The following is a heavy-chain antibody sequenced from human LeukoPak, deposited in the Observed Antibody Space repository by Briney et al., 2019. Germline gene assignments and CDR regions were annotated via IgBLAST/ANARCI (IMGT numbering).Heavy chain of an antibody. CDR3: ARDGMLWFGEPSPDY. CDR2: IYYSGST. CDR1: GGSISSSSYY. D-gene: IGHD3-10*01. V-gene: IGHV4-39*07. J-gene: IGHJ4*02. Sequence: SETLSLTCTVSGGSISSSSYYWGWIRQPPGKGLEWIGSIYYSGSTYYNPSLKSRVTISVDTSKNQFSLKLSSVTAADTAVYYCARDGMLWFGEPSPDYWGQGTLVTVSS.